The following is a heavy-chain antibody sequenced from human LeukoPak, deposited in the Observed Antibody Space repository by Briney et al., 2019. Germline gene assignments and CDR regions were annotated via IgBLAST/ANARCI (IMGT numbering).Heavy chain of an antibody. CDR3: ASLCSSTSCYKDAEYFQH. J-gene: IGHJ1*01. CDR2: IIPIFGTA. CDR1: GYAFTTFG. V-gene: IGHV1-69*05. Sequence: SVKVSCKASGYAFTTFGIMWVRQAPGQGLEWMGGIIPIFGTANYAQKFQGRVTITTDESTSTAYMELSSLRSEDTAVYYCASLCSSTSCYKDAEYFQHWGQGTLVTVSS. D-gene: IGHD2-2*02.